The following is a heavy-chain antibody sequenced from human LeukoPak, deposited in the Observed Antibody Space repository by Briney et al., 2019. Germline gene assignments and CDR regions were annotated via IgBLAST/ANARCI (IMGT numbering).Heavy chain of an antibody. CDR2: IIPILGIA. D-gene: IGHD6-13*01. Sequence: ASVKVSCKASGGTFSGYAISWVRQAPRQGVEWMGRIIPILGIANYAQKFQGRVTITADKSTSTAYMELSSLRSEDTAVYYCARAPIAAAGINWFDPWGQGTLVTVSS. CDR3: ARAPIAAAGINWFDP. J-gene: IGHJ5*02. CDR1: GGTFSGYA. V-gene: IGHV1-69*04.